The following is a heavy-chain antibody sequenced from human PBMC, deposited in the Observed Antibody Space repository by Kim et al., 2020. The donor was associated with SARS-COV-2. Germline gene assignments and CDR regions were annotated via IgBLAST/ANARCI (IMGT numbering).Heavy chain of an antibody. V-gene: IGHV4-39*01. J-gene: IGHJ4*02. Sequence: SETLSLTCTVSSDSISSINYYWGWIRQPPGKGLEWIGTIYYSGSTYYNPSLKSRVTISVDTSKNQFSLTLTSVTAADTAVYYCGRQVKTTVTSRPGYFHYWGQGALVTVSS. CDR2: IYYSGST. CDR3: GRQVKTTVTSRPGYFHY. D-gene: IGHD4-17*01. CDR1: SDSISSINYY.